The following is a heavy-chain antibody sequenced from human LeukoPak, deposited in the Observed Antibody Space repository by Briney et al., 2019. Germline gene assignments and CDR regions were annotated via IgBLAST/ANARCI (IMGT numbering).Heavy chain of an antibody. CDR1: GYTFTSYG. CDR2: ISAYNGNT. CDR3: XXXXXXXXXYYYYGMDV. J-gene: IGHJ6*02. V-gene: IGHV1-18*01. Sequence: ASVKVSCKASGYTFTSYGISWVRQAPGQGLEWMGWISAYNGNTNYAQKLQGRVTMTTDTSTSTAYMELRSLRSDDTAVYYCXXXXXXXXXYYYYGMDVWGQGTTVTVSS.